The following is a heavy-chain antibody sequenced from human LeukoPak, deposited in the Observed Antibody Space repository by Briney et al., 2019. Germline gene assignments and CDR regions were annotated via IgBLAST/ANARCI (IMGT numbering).Heavy chain of an antibody. V-gene: IGHV1-18*04. CDR2: ISAYNGNT. Sequence: ASVKVSCKASGYTFTGYYMHWVRQAPGQGLEWMGWISAYNGNTNYAQKLQGRVTMTEDTSTDTAYMELSSLRSEDTAVYYCATTPALEDAFDIWGQGTMVTVSS. J-gene: IGHJ3*02. CDR3: ATTPALEDAFDI. D-gene: IGHD1-1*01. CDR1: GYTFTGYY.